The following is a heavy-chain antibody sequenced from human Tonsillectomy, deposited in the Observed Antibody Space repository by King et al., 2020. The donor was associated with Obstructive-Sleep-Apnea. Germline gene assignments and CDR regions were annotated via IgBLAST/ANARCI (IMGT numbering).Heavy chain of an antibody. CDR3: AHIPSTTETTYSYCYFVL. D-gene: IGHD4-17*01. CDR2: IYWDDDM. V-gene: IGHV2-5*02. Sequence: QPPGKALEWLALIYWDDDMRYSPSLKSRLTITNDTSKNQVVLTMTNIDPSDTATYYCAHIPSTTETTYSYCYFVLWGRGTLVTV. J-gene: IGHJ2*01.